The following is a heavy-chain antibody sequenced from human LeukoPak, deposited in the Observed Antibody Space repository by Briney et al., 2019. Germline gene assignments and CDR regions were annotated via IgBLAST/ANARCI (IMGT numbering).Heavy chain of an antibody. CDR2: IKSKTDGGTT. J-gene: IGHJ4*02. V-gene: IGHV3-15*01. D-gene: IGHD1-26*01. CDR1: GFTFGNAW. Sequence: GGSLRLSCAASGFTFGNAWMSWVRQAPGKGLEWVGRIKSKTDGGTTDYAAPVKGRFTISRDDSKNTLYLQMNSLKTEDTAVYYCTTDLIVGATRPIDYWGQGTLVTVSS. CDR3: TTDLIVGATRPIDY.